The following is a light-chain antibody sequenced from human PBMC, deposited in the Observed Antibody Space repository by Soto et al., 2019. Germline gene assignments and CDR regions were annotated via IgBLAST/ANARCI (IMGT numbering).Light chain of an antibody. CDR2: EVN. CDR1: SSDVGSYNY. V-gene: IGLV2-14*01. CDR3: SSFTPRSTWV. J-gene: IGLJ3*02. Sequence: ALAQPGSVSGSPGQSITISCTGGSSDVGSYNYVSWYQQHPGKAPKLMIYEVNNRPSGVSNRFSGSKSGTTASLTISGLQAEDEGDYYCSSFTPRSTWVFGGGTK.